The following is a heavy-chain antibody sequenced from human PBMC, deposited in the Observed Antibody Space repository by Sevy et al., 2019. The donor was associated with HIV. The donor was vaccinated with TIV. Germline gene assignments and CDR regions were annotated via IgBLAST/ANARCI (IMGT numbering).Heavy chain of an antibody. V-gene: IGHV3-9*03. J-gene: IGHJ6*02. CDR2: ISWNSGSI. CDR3: AKGLCSSSSSGYGMDV. Sequence: GGSLRLSCAASGFSFDDYAMHWVRQAPGKGLEWVSGISWNSGSIGYADSVKGRFAISRDNAKNSLYLQMNSLRAEDMAVYYCAKGLCSSSSSGYGMDVWGQGTTVTVSS. CDR1: GFSFDDYA. D-gene: IGHD6-6*01.